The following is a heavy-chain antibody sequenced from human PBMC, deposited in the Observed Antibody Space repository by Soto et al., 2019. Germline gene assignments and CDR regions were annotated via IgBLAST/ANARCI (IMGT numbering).Heavy chain of an antibody. V-gene: IGHV1-3*01. CDR3: ARVPAGTLYYFDY. CDR2: INAGNGNT. Sequence: GASVKVSCKASGYTFTSYAMHWVRQAPGQRLEWMGWINAGNGNTKYSQKFQGRVTITRDTSASTAYMELSSLRSEDTAVYYCARVPAGTLYYFDYWGQGTLVTVSS. CDR1: GYTFTSYA. D-gene: IGHD6-19*01. J-gene: IGHJ4*02.